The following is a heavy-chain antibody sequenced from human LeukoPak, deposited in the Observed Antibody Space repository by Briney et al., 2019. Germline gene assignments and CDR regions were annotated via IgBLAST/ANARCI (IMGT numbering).Heavy chain of an antibody. V-gene: IGHV1-69*04. CDR2: IIPILGIA. J-gene: IGHJ4*02. CDR3: ARDHIPDYYDSSGLADY. CDR1: GGTFSSYA. D-gene: IGHD3-22*01. Sequence: ASVKVSCKASGGTFSSYAISWVRQAPGQGLEWMGRIIPILGIANYAQKFQGRVTITADKSTSTAYMELSSLRSEDTAVYYCARDHIPDYYDSSGLADYWGQGTLVTVSS.